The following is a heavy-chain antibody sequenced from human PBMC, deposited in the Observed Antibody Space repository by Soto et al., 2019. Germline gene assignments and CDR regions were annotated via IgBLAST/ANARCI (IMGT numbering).Heavy chain of an antibody. D-gene: IGHD4-17*01. Sequence: QITLKESGPTLVRPAQTLTLTCDFSGFSLSTYHMGVAWIRQPPGKALEWLALIYWDDDKRYSPSLKDRLAISKDTSSNQVVLTITNIDPRDSATYFCAHAGDYDLLTFDHWGPGTLVTVSS. V-gene: IGHV2-5*02. J-gene: IGHJ4*02. CDR3: AHAGDYDLLTFDH. CDR2: IYWDDDK. CDR1: GFSLSTYHMG.